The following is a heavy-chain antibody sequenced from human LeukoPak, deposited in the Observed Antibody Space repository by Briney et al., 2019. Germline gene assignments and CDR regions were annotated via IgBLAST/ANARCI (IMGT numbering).Heavy chain of an antibody. CDR1: GFVVRNCY. V-gene: IGHV3-53*01. D-gene: IGHD3-16*01. CDR3: ARGSTRGGDSDC. J-gene: IGHJ4*02. CDR2: IYDDGRI. Sequence: GGSLRLSCAASGFVVRNCYMSWVRQAPGKGLEWVSIIYDDGRIYYIDAVKGRFTISRDNSKNTVSLQMNSLRVDDTAVYYCARGSTRGGDSDCWGQGTLVTVSS.